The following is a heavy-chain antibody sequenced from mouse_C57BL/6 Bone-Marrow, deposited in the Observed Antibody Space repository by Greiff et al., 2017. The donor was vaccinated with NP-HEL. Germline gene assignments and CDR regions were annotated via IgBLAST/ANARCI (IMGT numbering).Heavy chain of an antibody. CDR3: ARRGQLRLLFDY. Sequence: VKLQESGPELVKPGASVKISCKASGYAFSSSWMNWVKQRPGKGLEWIGRIYPGDGDTNYNGKFKGKATLTADKSSSTAYMQLSSLTSEDSAVYFCARRGQLRLLFDYWGQGTTLTVSS. CDR2: IYPGDGDT. J-gene: IGHJ2*01. CDR1: GYAFSSSW. D-gene: IGHD3-2*02. V-gene: IGHV1-82*01.